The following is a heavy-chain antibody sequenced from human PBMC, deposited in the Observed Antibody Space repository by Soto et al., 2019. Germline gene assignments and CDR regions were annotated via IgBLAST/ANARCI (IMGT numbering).Heavy chain of an antibody. J-gene: IGHJ4*02. V-gene: IGHV3-48*01. CDR2: ISSRSSTT. CDR1: GFTFSSYS. D-gene: IGHD1-26*01. Sequence: GGSLRLSCAASGFTFSSYSMNWVRQAPGKGLEWVSYISSRSSTTYYEDSVKGRFTISRDNAKNSLYLQINSLRAEDTAVYYCARSGSGGVFDCCGKGTLVTVSS. CDR3: ARSGSGGVFDC.